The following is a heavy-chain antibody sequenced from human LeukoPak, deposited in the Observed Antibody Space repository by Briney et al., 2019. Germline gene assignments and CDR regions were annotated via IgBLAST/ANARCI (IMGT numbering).Heavy chain of an antibody. CDR3: AREQLSITSYGMDV. CDR1: GGSISSYY. J-gene: IGHJ6*02. Sequence: PSETLSLTCTVSGGSISSYYWSWIQQPPGKGLEWIGYIYYSGSTNYNPSLKSRVTISVDTSKNQFSLKLSSVTAADTAVYYCAREQLSITSYGMDVWGQGTTVTVSS. CDR2: IYYSGST. V-gene: IGHV4-59*01. D-gene: IGHD3-10*01.